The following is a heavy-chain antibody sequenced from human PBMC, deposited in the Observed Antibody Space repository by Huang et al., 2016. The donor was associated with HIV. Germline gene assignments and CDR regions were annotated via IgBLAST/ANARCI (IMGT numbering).Heavy chain of an antibody. J-gene: IGHJ4*02. D-gene: IGHD6-19*01. V-gene: IGHV1-18*01. CDR2: IRVYNGYT. CDR1: GYKFSSYD. CDR3: ARDFSSGWLDY. Sequence: QVQLVQSGAEVKTPGASVKVSCKASGYKFSSYDISWVRRAPGQGLEWMGRIRVYNGYTNYAQNLQRRVIVTTDTSTNTAYLELRDLRSDDTAIYYCARDFSSGWLDYWGQGTLVIVSS.